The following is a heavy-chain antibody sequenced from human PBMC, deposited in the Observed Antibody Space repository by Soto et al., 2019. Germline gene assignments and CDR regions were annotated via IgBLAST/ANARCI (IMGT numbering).Heavy chain of an antibody. CDR1: GYSFTSYW. D-gene: IGHD5-12*01. V-gene: IGHV5-51*01. CDR2: IYAGDSDT. J-gene: IGHJ6*02. CDR3: ARQKGLRHYYYYYGMDV. Sequence: PGESLKISCKGSGYSFTSYWIGWVRQMPGKGLEWMGIIYAGDSDTRYSPSFQGQVTISADKSISTAYLQWSSLKASDTAMYYCARQKGLRHYYYYYGMDVWGQGTTVTVSS.